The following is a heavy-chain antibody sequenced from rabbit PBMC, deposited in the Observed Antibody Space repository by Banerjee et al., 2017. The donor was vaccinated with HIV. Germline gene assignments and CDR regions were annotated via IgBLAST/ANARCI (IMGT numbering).Heavy chain of an antibody. CDR2: INTLGSA. D-gene: IGHD4-1*01. J-gene: IGHJ4*01. CDR3: AREDISVWGFNL. V-gene: IGHV1S39*01. Sequence: EQLVESGGGLVQPGGSLKLSCKASGFDISNYNMQWVRQSPGKGLESIGFINTLGSAYYASWAKGRFTISKTSSTTVTLQMTSLTAADTATYFCAREDISVWGFNLWGPGTLVTVS. CDR1: GFDISNYNM.